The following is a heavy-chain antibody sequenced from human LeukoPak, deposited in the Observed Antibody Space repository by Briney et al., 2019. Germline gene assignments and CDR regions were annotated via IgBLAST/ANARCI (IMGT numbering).Heavy chain of an antibody. CDR1: GCSFTSYW. CDR3: ARHGGYSYGNHDY. Sequence: GESLKISCKGSGCSFTSYWISWVRQMPGKGLEWMGRIDPSDSYTNYSPSFQGHVTISADKSVSTAYLQWSSLKASDTAMYYCARHGGYSYGNHDYWGQGTLVTVSS. J-gene: IGHJ4*02. CDR2: IDPSDSYT. V-gene: IGHV5-10-1*01. D-gene: IGHD5-18*01.